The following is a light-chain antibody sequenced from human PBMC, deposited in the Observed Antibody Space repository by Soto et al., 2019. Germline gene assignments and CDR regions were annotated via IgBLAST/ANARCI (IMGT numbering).Light chain of an antibody. CDR1: ISDVGGYDY. Sequence: QSVLTQPASVSGSPGQSITISCTGTISDVGGYDYVSWYQQHPGKAPKLMIYGVSNRPSGVSNRFSGSKSGNTASLTISGLQADDEADYYCSSYTTSSTYVFGTGTKVTVL. CDR3: SSYTTSSTYV. CDR2: GVS. V-gene: IGLV2-14*01. J-gene: IGLJ1*01.